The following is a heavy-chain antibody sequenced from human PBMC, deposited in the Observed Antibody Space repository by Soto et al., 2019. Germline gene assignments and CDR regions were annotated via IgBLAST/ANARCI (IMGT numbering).Heavy chain of an antibody. CDR2: IYPDDSDT. J-gene: IGHJ3*02. CDR3: ARIAVAVLNDAFDI. CDR1: GFNFPTLW. D-gene: IGHD6-19*01. Sequence: GESLKISCKHSGFNFPTLWIAWVRQMPGKGLEWMGTIYPDDSDTRYSPSFQGQVTISADKSISTAYLQWSSLKASDTAMYYCARIAVAVLNDAFDIWGQGTMVTVSS. V-gene: IGHV5-51*01.